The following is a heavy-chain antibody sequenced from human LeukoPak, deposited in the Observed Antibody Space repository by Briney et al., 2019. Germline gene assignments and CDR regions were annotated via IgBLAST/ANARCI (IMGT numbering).Heavy chain of an antibody. V-gene: IGHV3-74*01. CDR3: ARDRRLVVPAANSHYPYSYGMDV. Sequence: GGSLRLSCAASGFTFSSYWMHWVRQAPGKGLVWVSRINSDASSTSYADSVKGRFTISRDNAKNTLYLQMNSLRAEDTAVYYCARDRRLVVPAANSHYPYSYGMDVWGQGTTVTVSS. D-gene: IGHD2-2*01. J-gene: IGHJ6*02. CDR1: GFTFSSYW. CDR2: INSDASST.